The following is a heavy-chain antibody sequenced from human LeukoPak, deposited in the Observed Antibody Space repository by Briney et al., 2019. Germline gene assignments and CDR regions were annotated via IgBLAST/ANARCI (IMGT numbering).Heavy chain of an antibody. D-gene: IGHD3-3*01. CDR2: IYTGGST. CDR3: ARHWSHSVAQFGRNSWFDP. J-gene: IGHJ5*02. CDR1: GGSINGYY. V-gene: IGHV4-4*07. Sequence: SETLSLTCSVSGGSINGYYWSWIRQPAGKGLEWIGHIYTGGSTNYNPSLKSRVTMSVDTSKNQFSLKLSSVTAADTAVYYCARHWSHSVAQFGRNSWFDPWGQGTLVTVSS.